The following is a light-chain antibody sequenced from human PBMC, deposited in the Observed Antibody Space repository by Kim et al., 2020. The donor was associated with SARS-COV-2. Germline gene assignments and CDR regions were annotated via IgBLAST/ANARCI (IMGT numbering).Light chain of an antibody. V-gene: IGKV1-8*01. CDR3: QQYYSYPRT. Sequence: VSTGDRVTITCRASQGISSYLAWYQQKPVKAPKLLIYAASTLQSGVPSRFSGSGSGTDFTLTISCLQSEDFATYYCQQYYSYPRTFGQGTKVEIK. J-gene: IGKJ1*01. CDR2: AAS. CDR1: QGISSY.